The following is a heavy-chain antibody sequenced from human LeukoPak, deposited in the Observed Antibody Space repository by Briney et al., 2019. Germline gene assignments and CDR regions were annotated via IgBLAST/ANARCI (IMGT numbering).Heavy chain of an antibody. CDR3: ARGRGYYGSGSYNWFDP. CDR2: IYYSGST. CDR1: GGSISRSSYY. V-gene: IGHV4-39*01. D-gene: IGHD3-10*01. J-gene: IGHJ5*02. Sequence: SETLSLTCTVSGGSISRSSYYWGWIRQPPGKGLEWIGSIYYSGSTYYNPSLKSRVTISGDTSKNQFSLKLSSVTAADTAVYYCARGRGYYGSGSYNWFDPWGQGALVTVSS.